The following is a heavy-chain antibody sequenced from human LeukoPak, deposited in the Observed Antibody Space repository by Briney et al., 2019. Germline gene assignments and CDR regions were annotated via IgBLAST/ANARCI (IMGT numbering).Heavy chain of an antibody. CDR3: VRSRIWEVLSSFDL. CDR2: MSFDESSK. D-gene: IGHD1-26*01. V-gene: IGHV3-30*04. J-gene: IGHJ4*02. Sequence: PGGSLRLSCAASGFTCRSYAMHWVRQAPGKGLEWVALMSFDESSKDYADSVKGRFTISRDNSNDTLFLQMSSLRADDTAVYYCVRSRIWEVLSSFDLWGQGALVIVSS. CDR1: GFTCRSYA.